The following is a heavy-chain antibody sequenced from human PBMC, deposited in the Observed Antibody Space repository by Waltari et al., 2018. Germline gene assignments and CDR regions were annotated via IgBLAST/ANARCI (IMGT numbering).Heavy chain of an antibody. D-gene: IGHD3-22*01. Sequence: QVTLKESGPVLVNPTETLTLTCTVSGFSLSNARMGVSWIRQPPGKALEWLAHIFSNDEKSYSTSLKSRLTISKDTSKSQVVLTMTNMDPVDTATYYCARIRTTYYYDSSGYYYTVAFSDFDYWGQGTLVTVSS. J-gene: IGHJ4*02. CDR2: IFSNDEK. CDR3: ARIRTTYYYDSSGYYYTVAFSDFDY. CDR1: GFSLSNARMG. V-gene: IGHV2-26*01.